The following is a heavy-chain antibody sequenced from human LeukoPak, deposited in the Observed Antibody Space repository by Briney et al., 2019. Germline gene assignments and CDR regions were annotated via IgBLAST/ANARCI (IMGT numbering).Heavy chain of an antibody. CDR3: ARDRTTPEGYFDS. CDR2: IYSGGST. Sequence: GGSLRLSCAASGFTVSSNYMSWVRQAPGKGLEWVSVIYSGGSTYYADSVKGRFTISRDNSKNTLYLQMNSLRAEDTAVYYCARDRTTPEGYFDSWGQGTLVTVSS. J-gene: IGHJ4*02. CDR1: GFTVSSNY. V-gene: IGHV3-53*01. D-gene: IGHD4-17*01.